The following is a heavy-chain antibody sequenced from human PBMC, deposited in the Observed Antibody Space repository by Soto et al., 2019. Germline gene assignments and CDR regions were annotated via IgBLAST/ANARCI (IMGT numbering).Heavy chain of an antibody. V-gene: IGHV4-59*08. CDR3: ARLFAVAGTLRRDY. CDR2: IYDSGST. CDR1: GGSISSYY. J-gene: IGHJ4*02. Sequence: QVQLQESGPGLVKPSETLSLTCSVSGGSISSYYWSWIRQPPGKGLEWIGYIYDSGSTNYNPSLKSRVPISVDTSKNQFSLKLSSVTAADTAVYYCARLFAVAGTLRRDYWGQGSLVTVSS. D-gene: IGHD6-19*01.